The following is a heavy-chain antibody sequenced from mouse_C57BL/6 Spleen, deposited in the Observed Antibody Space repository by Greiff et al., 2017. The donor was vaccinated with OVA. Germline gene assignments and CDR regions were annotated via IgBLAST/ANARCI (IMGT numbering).Heavy chain of an antibody. D-gene: IGHD1-1*01. CDR3: TTSYGLVDY. Sequence: VQLQQSGAELVRPGASVKLSCTASGFNIKDDYMHWVKQRPEQGLEWIGWIDPENGDTEYASKFQGKATITADTSSNTAYLQLSSLTSEDTAVYYCTTSYGLVDYWGQGTTLTVSS. V-gene: IGHV14-4*01. J-gene: IGHJ2*01. CDR2: IDPENGDT. CDR1: GFNIKDDY.